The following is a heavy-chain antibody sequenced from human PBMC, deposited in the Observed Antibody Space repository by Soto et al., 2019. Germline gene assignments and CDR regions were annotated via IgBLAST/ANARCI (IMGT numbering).Heavy chain of an antibody. CDR1: GVSVRSYT. D-gene: IGHD2-21*02. CDR2: VFSSVSA. CDR3: ARDGMTTGDT. Sequence: QLQLQESGPGQVRPSETLSLTCFVSGVSVRSYTWSWVRQPANKGLEWIGRVFSSVSATYNPSLKSRVTITMDTPENRISLKLDSVTAADAGVYYCARDGMTTGDTWGPGTAVTVSS. V-gene: IGHV4-4*07. J-gene: IGHJ4*02.